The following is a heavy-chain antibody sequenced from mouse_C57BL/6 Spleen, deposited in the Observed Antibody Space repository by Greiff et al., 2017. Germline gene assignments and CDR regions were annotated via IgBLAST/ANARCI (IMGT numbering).Heavy chain of an antibody. Sequence: EVHLVESGAELVRPGASVKLSCKASGFNIKDYYMHWVKQRPEQGLEWIGRIDPEDGDTEYAPKFQGKATMTADTSSNTAYLQLSSLTSEDTAVYYCTTWAGSSRGFAYWGQGTLVTVSA. D-gene: IGHD1-1*01. CDR1: GFNIKDYY. J-gene: IGHJ3*01. CDR3: TTWAGSSRGFAY. CDR2: IDPEDGDT. V-gene: IGHV14-1*01.